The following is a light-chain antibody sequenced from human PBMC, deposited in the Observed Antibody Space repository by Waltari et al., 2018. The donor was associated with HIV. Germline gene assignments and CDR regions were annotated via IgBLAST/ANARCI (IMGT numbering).Light chain of an antibody. CDR3: CSYAGSRTLV. CDR2: EVS. V-gene: IGLV2-23*02. Sequence: QSALTQPASVSGSPGQSITLSCTGTSSDVGSYNLVSWYQQHPGKAPKLMIYEVSKRPSGVFNRFSGSKSGNTASLTISGLQAEDEADYYCCSYAGSRTLVFGGGTKLTVL. CDR1: SSDVGSYNL. J-gene: IGLJ2*01.